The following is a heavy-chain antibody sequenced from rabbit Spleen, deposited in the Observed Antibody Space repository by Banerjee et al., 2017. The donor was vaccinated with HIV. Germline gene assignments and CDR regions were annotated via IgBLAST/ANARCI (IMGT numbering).Heavy chain of an antibody. V-gene: IGHV1S40*01. CDR3: ARETSSGWGIVSFYFSL. J-gene: IGHJ4*01. CDR1: GFSFSSSDY. Sequence: QSLEESGGDLVQPEGSLTLTCTASGFSFSSSDYMCWVRQAPGKGLEWIACIYSGSSGDTYYASWAKGRITISKTSSTTVTLQMTSLTAADTATYFCARETSSGWGIVSFYFSLWGPGTLVTVS. D-gene: IGHD4-1*01. CDR2: IYSGSSGDT.